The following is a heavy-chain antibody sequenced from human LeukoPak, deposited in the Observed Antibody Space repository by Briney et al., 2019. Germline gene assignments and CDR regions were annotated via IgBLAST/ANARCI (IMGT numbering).Heavy chain of an antibody. D-gene: IGHD3-22*01. J-gene: IGHJ3*02. V-gene: IGHV1-58*02. CDR2: IVVGSGNT. Sequence: SVKVSCKASGFTFTSSAMQWVRQARGQRLEWIGWIVVGSGNTNYAQKFQERVTITRDMSTSTAYMELSSLRSEDTAVYHCAAYYDSSGYYYVGAFDIWGQGTMVTVSS. CDR3: AAYYDSSGYYYVGAFDI. CDR1: GFTFTSSA.